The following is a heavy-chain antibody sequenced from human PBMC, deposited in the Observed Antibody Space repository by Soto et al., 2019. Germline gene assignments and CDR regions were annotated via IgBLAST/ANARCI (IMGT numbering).Heavy chain of an antibody. J-gene: IGHJ4*02. CDR1: GGYISGSYYY. V-gene: IGHV4-30-4*01. D-gene: IGHD1-26*01. CDR3: VTVNLVGAAYYFDY. CDR2: VYYSGTT. Sequence: PSETLSLTCAVSGGYISGSYYYWGWIRQPPGKGLEWIGYVYYSGTTYSHPSLNSRVSISVDTSENQFSLRLTSVTAADTAVYYCVTVNLVGAAYYFDYWGPGTLVTVSS.